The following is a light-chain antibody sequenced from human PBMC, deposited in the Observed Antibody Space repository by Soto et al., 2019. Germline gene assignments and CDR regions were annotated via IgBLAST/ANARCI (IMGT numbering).Light chain of an antibody. CDR1: QRVSSNY. J-gene: IGKJ5*01. V-gene: IGKV3-20*01. CDR2: GAS. CDR3: QQYDDSIT. Sequence: EIVLTQSPDTLSLSPGESATLSCRASQRVSSNYLAWYQHKPGRAPRLLIYGASNRATGLPDRFSGSGSGTDFTLTISRLEPEDFAVFYCQQYDDSITFGQGTRLEIE.